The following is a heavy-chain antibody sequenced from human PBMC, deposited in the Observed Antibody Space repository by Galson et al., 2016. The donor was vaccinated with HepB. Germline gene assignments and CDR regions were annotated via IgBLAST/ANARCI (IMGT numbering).Heavy chain of an antibody. CDR1: GFTLSTYW. CDR3: VKGAGTIDY. V-gene: IGHV3-7*01. Sequence: SLRLSCAASGFTLSTYWMSWVRQAPGKGLEWVANINQDGSEKYYVDSVKGRFPISRENAKNSLYLQMNSLRDEDTAVYYCVKGAGTIDYWGQGTLVTVSS. CDR2: INQDGSEK. D-gene: IGHD6-19*01. J-gene: IGHJ4*02.